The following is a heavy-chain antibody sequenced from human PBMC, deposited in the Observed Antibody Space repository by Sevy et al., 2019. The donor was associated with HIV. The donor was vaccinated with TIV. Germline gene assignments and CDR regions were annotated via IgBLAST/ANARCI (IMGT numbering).Heavy chain of an antibody. Sequence: ASVKVSCKASGGTFSSYAISWVRQAPGQGLEWMGGIIPIFGTANYAQKFQGRVTITADKSTSTAYMELSSLRSEDTAVYSCASVLRSGAGGYGDYVLFDYWGQGTLVTVSS. D-gene: IGHD4-17*01. CDR1: GGTFSSYA. CDR3: ASVLRSGAGGYGDYVLFDY. CDR2: IIPIFGTA. J-gene: IGHJ4*02. V-gene: IGHV1-69*06.